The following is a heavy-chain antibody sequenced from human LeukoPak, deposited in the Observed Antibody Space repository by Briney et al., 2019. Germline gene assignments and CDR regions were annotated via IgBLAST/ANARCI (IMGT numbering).Heavy chain of an antibody. V-gene: IGHV4-39*07. CDR1: GGSISSDNYY. Sequence: PSETLSLTCTVSGGSISSDNYYWGWIRQPPGKGLEFIGSIYYSGSTYYNPSLESRVTISVDTSKNQLSLKLSSVTAADAAVYYCARDGRGLGFYYYYMDVWGKGTTVTVSS. CDR3: ARDGRGLGFYYYYMDV. CDR2: IYYSGST. J-gene: IGHJ6*03.